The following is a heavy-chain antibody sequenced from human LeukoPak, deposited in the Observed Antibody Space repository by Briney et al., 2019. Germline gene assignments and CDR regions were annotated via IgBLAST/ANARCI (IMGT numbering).Heavy chain of an antibody. Sequence: ASVKVSCKASGYTFTGYYMHWVRQAPGQVLGWMGWINPNSGGTNYAQKFQGRVTMTRDTSISTAYMELSRLRSDDTAVYYCARRGSRWYTGYFDYWGQGTLVTVSS. V-gene: IGHV1-2*02. CDR2: INPNSGGT. J-gene: IGHJ4*02. CDR1: GYTFTGYY. D-gene: IGHD6-19*01. CDR3: ARRGSRWYTGYFDY.